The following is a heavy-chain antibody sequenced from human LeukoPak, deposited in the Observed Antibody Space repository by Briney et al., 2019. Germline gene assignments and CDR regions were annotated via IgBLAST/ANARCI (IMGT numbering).Heavy chain of an antibody. D-gene: IGHD2-2*01. CDR3: ARVRKWKYQLLEYYYMDA. Sequence: SSVKLSCKASGGTLSNYAISWVRQAPGQGLELRGGIIPIFGTANYAQKFQGRVTITTDESTSTAYMELSSLRSEDTRVYYCARVRKWKYQLLEYYYMDARGKGTTVTVSS. J-gene: IGHJ6*03. CDR1: GGTLSNYA. V-gene: IGHV1-69*05. CDR2: IIPIFGTA.